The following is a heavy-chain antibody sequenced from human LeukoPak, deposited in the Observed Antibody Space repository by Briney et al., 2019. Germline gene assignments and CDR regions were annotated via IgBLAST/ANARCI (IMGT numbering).Heavy chain of an antibody. CDR3: ARPSYSSSWLPFDY. V-gene: IGHV5-51*01. Sequence: GESLKTSCKGSGYKFTSNWIGWVRQMPGKGLEWMGIIHPSDSDTRYSPSFQGQVTISADKSISTSYLQWSSLKASDTAMYYCARPSYSSSWLPFDYWGQGILVTVSS. CDR1: GYKFTSNW. CDR2: IHPSDSDT. D-gene: IGHD6-13*01. J-gene: IGHJ4*02.